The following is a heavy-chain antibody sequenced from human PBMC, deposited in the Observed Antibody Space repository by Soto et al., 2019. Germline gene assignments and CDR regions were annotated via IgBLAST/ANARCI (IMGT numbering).Heavy chain of an antibody. CDR3: AQRGHLIGYFRFVY. J-gene: IGHJ4*02. Sequence: EEQLLESGGGLVQPGGSLRLSCAASGFTFNNYAMTWVRQAPGKGLEWVSTISGRGDITYYADSVKGRFSISRDNSKNTLYLQMNSLSAQDTAVYYCAQRGHLIGYFRFVYWGQGTLVTVSS. CDR2: ISGRGDIT. CDR1: GFTFNNYA. D-gene: IGHD3-9*01. V-gene: IGHV3-23*01.